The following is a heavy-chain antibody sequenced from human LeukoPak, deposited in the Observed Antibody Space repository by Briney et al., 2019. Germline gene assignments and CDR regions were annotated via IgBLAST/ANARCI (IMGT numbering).Heavy chain of an antibody. J-gene: IGHJ6*03. CDR1: GYTFPSYG. CDR2: ISVYNGNT. V-gene: IGHV1-18*01. CDR3: ARATGGYYYYYMDV. Sequence: ASVKVSCKASGYTFPSYGIGWVRQAPGQGLEWMGWISVYNGNTNYAQKLQGRVTMTTDTSTSTAYMELTSLSSDDTAVYYCARATGGYYYYYMDVWGQGTTVTVSS. D-gene: IGHD7-27*01.